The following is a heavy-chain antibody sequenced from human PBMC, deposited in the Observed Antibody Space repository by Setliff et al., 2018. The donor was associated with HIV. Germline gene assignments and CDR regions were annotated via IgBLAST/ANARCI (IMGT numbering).Heavy chain of an antibody. CDR1: GYKFTDYH. CDR2: INPNSGDT. CDR3: ARGGTIFGVVISNYYYMDV. D-gene: IGHD3-3*01. Sequence: ASVKVSCKTSGYKFTDYHVHWVRQAPGQGLEWMGWINPNSGDTNYAQKFQGRVTMTRDTSISTAYMELSRLRSDDTAVYYCARGGTIFGVVISNYYYMDVWGKGTTVTVSS. V-gene: IGHV1-2*02. J-gene: IGHJ6*03.